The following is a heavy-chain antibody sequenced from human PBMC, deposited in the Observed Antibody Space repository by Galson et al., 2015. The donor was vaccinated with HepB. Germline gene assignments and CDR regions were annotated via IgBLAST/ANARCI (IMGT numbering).Heavy chain of an antibody. J-gene: IGHJ4*02. CDR3: ARYYDYVWGSYRYLDY. V-gene: IGHV1-18*04. Sequence: SVKVSCKASGYTFTSYGISWVRQAPGQGLEWMGWISAYNGNTNYAQKLQGRVTMTTDTSTSTAYMELRSLRSDDTAVYYCARYYDYVWGSYRYLDYWGQGTLVTVSS. CDR1: GYTFTSYG. CDR2: ISAYNGNT. D-gene: IGHD3-16*02.